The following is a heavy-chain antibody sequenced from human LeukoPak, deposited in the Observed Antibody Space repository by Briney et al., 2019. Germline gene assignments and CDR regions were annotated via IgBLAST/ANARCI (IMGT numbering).Heavy chain of an antibody. CDR3: TRDMIRGVPDYIDY. D-gene: IGHD3-10*01. CDR1: GFTFSRFG. V-gene: IGHV3-48*04. Sequence: GGSLRLSCAASGFTFSRFGMNWVRQAPGKGLEWISYIDSTTNTVYYADSVKGRFTISRDNAKNSLYLQMNSLRIEDTGFYYCTRDMIRGVPDYIDYWGQGTLVTVSS. CDR2: IDSTTNTV. J-gene: IGHJ4*02.